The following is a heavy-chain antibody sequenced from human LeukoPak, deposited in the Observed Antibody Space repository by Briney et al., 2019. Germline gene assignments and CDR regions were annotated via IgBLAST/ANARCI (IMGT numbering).Heavy chain of an antibody. V-gene: IGHV1-46*01. CDR3: ARGYSSGYYYQGWFDP. J-gene: IGHJ5*02. D-gene: IGHD3-22*01. CDR2: INPSGGST. CDR1: GYTFTSYY. Sequence: GASVKVSCKASGYTFTSYYMHWVRQAPGQGLEWMGIINPSGGSTSYAQKFQGRVTMTRNTSISTAYMELSSLRSEDTAVYYCARGYSSGYYYQGWFDPWGQGTLVTVSS.